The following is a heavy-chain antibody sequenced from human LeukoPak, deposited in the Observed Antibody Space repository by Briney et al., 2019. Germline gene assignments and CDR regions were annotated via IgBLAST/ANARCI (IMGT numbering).Heavy chain of an antibody. CDR1: GGSISSSGYY. Sequence: PSETLSLTCTVSGGSISSSGYYWSWIRQHPGKGLEWIGYIYYSGSTYYNPSLKSRVTISVDTSKNQFSLKLSSVTAADTAVYYCARSERGYSGYDSSFDYWGQGTLVTVSS. CDR2: IYYSGST. J-gene: IGHJ4*02. V-gene: IGHV4-31*03. D-gene: IGHD5-12*01. CDR3: ARSERGYSGYDSSFDY.